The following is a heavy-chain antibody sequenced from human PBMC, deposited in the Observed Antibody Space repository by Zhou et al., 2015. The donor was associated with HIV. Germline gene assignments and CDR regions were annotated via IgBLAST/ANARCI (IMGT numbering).Heavy chain of an antibody. CDR3: ARGRVRKDTAIVPRGMDV. CDR2: IIPIFGTA. Sequence: QVQLVQSGAEVKKPGSSVKVSCKASGGTFSSYAISWVRQAPGQGLEWMGGIIPIFGTANYAQKFQGRVTITADESTSTAYMELSSLRSEDTAVYYCARGRVRKDTAIVPRGMDVVGPRGPRSPVSS. V-gene: IGHV1-69*01. D-gene: IGHD5-18*01. J-gene: IGHJ6*02. CDR1: GGTFSSYA.